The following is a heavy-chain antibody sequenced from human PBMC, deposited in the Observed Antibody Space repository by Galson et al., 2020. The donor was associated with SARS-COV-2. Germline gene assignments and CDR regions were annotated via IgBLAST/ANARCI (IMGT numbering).Heavy chain of an antibody. CDR2: IIPIFGTA. V-gene: IGHV1-69*13. CDR3: ASEVTDILTGEYSGGDKYYFDY. J-gene: IGHJ4*02. D-gene: IGHD3-9*01. Sequence: SVKVSCKASGGTFSSYAISWVRQAPGQGLEWMGGIIPIFGTANYAQKFQGRVTITADESTSTAYMELSSLRSEDTAVYYCASEVTDILTGEYSGGDKYYFDYWGQGTLVTVSS. CDR1: GGTFSSYA.